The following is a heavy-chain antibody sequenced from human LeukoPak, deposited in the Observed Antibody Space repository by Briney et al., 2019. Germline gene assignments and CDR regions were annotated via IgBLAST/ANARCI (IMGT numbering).Heavy chain of an antibody. V-gene: IGHV3-64*02. CDR2: INSKGHNT. D-gene: IGHD2-15*01. CDR3: AKRSVVAY. Sequence: PGGSLRLSCAASGFTFSNYAIHWVRQAPGKGLQFVSSINSKGHNTYYADSVKGRFTISRDNSKNTLYLQMNSLRAEDTAVYYCAKRSVVAYWGQGTLVTVSS. CDR1: GFTFSNYA. J-gene: IGHJ4*02.